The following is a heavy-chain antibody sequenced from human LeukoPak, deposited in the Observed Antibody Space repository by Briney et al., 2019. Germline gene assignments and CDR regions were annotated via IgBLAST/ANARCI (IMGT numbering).Heavy chain of an antibody. Sequence: GGSLRLSCAASGFTFSRYWMIWVRQAPGKGLEWVANIKQDGSEKYYVDSVKGRLTISRDNAKNSLYLQMNCLRAEDTAVYYCGREGYYDSSLDYWGQGTLVTVSS. J-gene: IGHJ4*02. V-gene: IGHV3-7*01. CDR1: GFTFSRYW. CDR2: IKQDGSEK. D-gene: IGHD3-22*01. CDR3: GREGYYDSSLDY.